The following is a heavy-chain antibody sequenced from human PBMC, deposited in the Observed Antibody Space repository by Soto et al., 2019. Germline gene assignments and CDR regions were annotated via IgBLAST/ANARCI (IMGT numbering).Heavy chain of an antibody. CDR3: AREVHIVVVVAALQFDY. V-gene: IGHV4-38-2*02. J-gene: IGHJ4*02. CDR2: IYHSGST. Sequence: SETLSLPCAGSGYSISSGYYWGLIRQPPGKGLEWIGSIYHSGSTYYNPSLKSRVTISVDTSKNQFSLKLSSVTAADTAVYYCAREVHIVVVVAALQFDYWGQGTLVTVSS. CDR1: GYSISSGYY. D-gene: IGHD2-15*01.